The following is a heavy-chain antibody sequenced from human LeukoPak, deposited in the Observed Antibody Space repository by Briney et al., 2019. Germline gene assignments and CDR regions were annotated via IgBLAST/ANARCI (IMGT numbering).Heavy chain of an antibody. D-gene: IGHD6-19*01. CDR1: GFTFRSYA. V-gene: IGHV3-23*01. CDR3: AKGSGSGWYGWLDP. J-gene: IGHJ5*02. CDR2: ITDSGTNT. Sequence: PGGSLRLSCAVSGFTFRSYAMNWVRQAPGKGLEWVSVITDSGTNTYYGDSVKGRFTVSRDNSKNTLYLQMNSLRAKDTAVYYCAKGSGSGWYGWLDPWGQGTLVTVSS.